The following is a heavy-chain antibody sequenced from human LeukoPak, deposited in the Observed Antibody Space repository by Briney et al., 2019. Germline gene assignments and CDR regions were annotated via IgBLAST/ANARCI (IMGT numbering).Heavy chain of an antibody. CDR2: IYYSGST. J-gene: IGHJ4*02. CDR3: ARGGGSYLFDY. CDR1: GGSINSHY. Sequence: SETLSLTCTVSGGSINSHYWSWIRQPPGKGLEWIGYIYYSGSTYYNPSLKSRVTISVDTSKNQFSLKLSSVTAADTAVYYCARGGGSYLFDYWGQGTLVTVSS. V-gene: IGHV4-59*11. D-gene: IGHD1-26*01.